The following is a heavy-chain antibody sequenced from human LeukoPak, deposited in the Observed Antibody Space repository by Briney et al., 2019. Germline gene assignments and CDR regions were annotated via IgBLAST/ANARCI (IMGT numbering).Heavy chain of an antibody. D-gene: IGHD3-22*01. Sequence: PGGSLRLSCAASAFTFDDYGMTWVRQAPGKGLEWVSGINWNGGSTGYAVSVKGRFTISRDSAKNSLYLQMNSLRAEDTAVYYCARVNYYDSSGYYQNYFDYWGQGTLVTVSS. CDR2: INWNGGST. CDR1: AFTFDDYG. J-gene: IGHJ4*02. V-gene: IGHV3-20*04. CDR3: ARVNYYDSSGYYQNYFDY.